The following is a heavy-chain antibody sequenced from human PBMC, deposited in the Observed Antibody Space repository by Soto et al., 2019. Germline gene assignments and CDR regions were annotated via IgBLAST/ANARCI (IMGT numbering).Heavy chain of an antibody. V-gene: IGHV3-23*01. J-gene: IGHJ6*02. CDR2: ISGSGGST. D-gene: IGHD3-3*01. Sequence: GGSLRLSCAASGFTFSSYAMSWVRQAPGKGLEWVSAISGSGGSTYYADSVKGRFTISRDNSKNTLYLQMNSLRAEDTAVYYCAKAARVYDFWSGYYAYYYYGMDVWGQGTTVTVSS. CDR1: GFTFSSYA. CDR3: AKAARVYDFWSGYYAYYYYGMDV.